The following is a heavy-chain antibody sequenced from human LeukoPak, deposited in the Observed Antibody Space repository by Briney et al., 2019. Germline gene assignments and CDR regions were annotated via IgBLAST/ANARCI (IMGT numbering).Heavy chain of an antibody. Sequence: GGSLRLSCAASGFTFSSYAMSWVRQAPGKGLEWVANIKQDGSEKYYVDSVKGRFTISRDNAKNSLYLQMNSLRAEDTAVYYCARQPWGSGWLVTENYFDYWGQGTLVTVSS. CDR1: GFTFSSYA. CDR3: ARQPWGSGWLVTENYFDY. V-gene: IGHV3-7*03. J-gene: IGHJ4*02. D-gene: IGHD6-19*01. CDR2: IKQDGSEK.